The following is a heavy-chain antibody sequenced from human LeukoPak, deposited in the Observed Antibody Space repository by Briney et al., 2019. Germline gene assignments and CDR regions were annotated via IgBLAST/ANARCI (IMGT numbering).Heavy chain of an antibody. CDR1: GFTFSSYG. V-gene: IGHV3-21*06. D-gene: IGHD3-9*01. CDR2: ISSSSRYI. CDR3: AKDGAYDILTENWFDP. J-gene: IGHJ5*02. Sequence: GGSLRLSCAASGFTFSSYGMHWARQAPGKGLEWVSSISSSSRYIYYADSMKGRFTISRDNSKNSLYLQMNSLRAEDTAVYYCAKDGAYDILTENWFDPWGQGTLVTVSS.